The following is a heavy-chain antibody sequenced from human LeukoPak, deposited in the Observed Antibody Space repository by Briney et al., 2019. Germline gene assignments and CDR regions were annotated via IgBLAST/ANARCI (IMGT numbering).Heavy chain of an antibody. CDR3: ARDSSGPDYYYYYMDV. D-gene: IGHD3-10*01. CDR2: IYYSEST. V-gene: IGHV4-39*07. J-gene: IGHJ6*03. CDR1: GGSISSSSYY. Sequence: SETLSLTCTVSGGSISSSSYYWGWIRQPPGKGLEWIGSIYYSESTYYNPSLKSRVTMSVDTSKNQFSLKLSSVTAADTAVYYCARDSSGPDYYYYYMDVWGKGTTVTVSS.